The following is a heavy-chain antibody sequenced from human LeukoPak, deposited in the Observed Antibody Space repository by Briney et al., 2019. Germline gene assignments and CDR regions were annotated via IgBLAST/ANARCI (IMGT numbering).Heavy chain of an antibody. Sequence: NPSETLSLTCTVSGGSISTHFWSWIRQPPGKELEWIGYIFYSGSTHYNPSLKSRVTMSVDTSKSRFSLKLSSVTAADTAVYYCASRIPTSAHFDYWGQGTLVTVSS. J-gene: IGHJ4*02. D-gene: IGHD2-2*02. V-gene: IGHV4-59*11. CDR3: ASRIPTSAHFDY. CDR2: IFYSGST. CDR1: GGSISTHF.